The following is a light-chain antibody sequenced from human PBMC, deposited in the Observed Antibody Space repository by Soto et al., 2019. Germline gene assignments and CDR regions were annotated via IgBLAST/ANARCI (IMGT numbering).Light chain of an antibody. CDR2: DNN. Sequence: QSVLTQPPSVPAAPGQKVTNSCSGNSSNIGSTYVSWYQQLPGTAPKLLIYDNNKRPSEIPDRFSGSKSGTSPTLGITGLQTGDEADYYCAAWDNSPSAGVSGGRTQLTVL. CDR1: SSNIGSTY. J-gene: IGLJ2*01. CDR3: AAWDNSPSAGV. V-gene: IGLV1-51*01.